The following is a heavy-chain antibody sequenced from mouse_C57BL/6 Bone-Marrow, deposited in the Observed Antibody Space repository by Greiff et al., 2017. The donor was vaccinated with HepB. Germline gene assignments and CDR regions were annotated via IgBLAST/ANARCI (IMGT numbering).Heavy chain of an antibody. J-gene: IGHJ1*03. Sequence: VKLMESGAELVKPGASVKLSCKASGYTFTSYWMQWVKQRPGQGLEWIGEIDPSDSYTNYNQKFKGKATLTVDTSSSTAYMQLSSLTSEDSAVYYCAPYYYGSSPYWYFDVWGTGTTVTVSS. D-gene: IGHD1-1*01. CDR2: IDPSDSYT. CDR1: GYTFTSYW. V-gene: IGHV1-50*01. CDR3: APYYYGSSPYWYFDV.